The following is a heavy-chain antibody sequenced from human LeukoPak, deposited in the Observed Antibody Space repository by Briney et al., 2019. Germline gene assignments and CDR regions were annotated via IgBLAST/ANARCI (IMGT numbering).Heavy chain of an antibody. D-gene: IGHD6-13*01. CDR3: AREAAVGTGGFDY. Sequence: SETLSLTCSVSGGSISTYYWSWIRQPPGKGLEWIGYIYYFGNTDYNPSLQSRVTILIDTSKKQFSLKVSSVTAADTAVYYCAREAAVGTGGFDYWGQGTLVTVSS. CDR2: IYYFGNT. CDR1: GGSISTYY. V-gene: IGHV4-59*01. J-gene: IGHJ4*02.